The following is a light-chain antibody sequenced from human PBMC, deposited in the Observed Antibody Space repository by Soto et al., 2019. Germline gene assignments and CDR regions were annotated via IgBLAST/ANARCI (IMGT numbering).Light chain of an antibody. Sequence: QAVVTQEPSLTVSPGGTVTLTCGSSTGAVTSGHYPYWFQQNPGQAPRTLIYDTNNKHSWTPARFSGSLLGGKAALTLSDAQPEDEAEYCCLLSYPGVRAVFGGGTQLTVL. CDR3: LLSYPGVRAV. CDR1: TGAVTSGHY. CDR2: DTN. V-gene: IGLV7-46*01. J-gene: IGLJ7*01.